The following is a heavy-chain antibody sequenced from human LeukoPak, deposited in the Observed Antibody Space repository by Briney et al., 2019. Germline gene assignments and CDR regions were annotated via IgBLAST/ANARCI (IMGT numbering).Heavy chain of an antibody. V-gene: IGHV4-34*01. D-gene: IGHD3-3*01. CDR1: GGSFSGYY. Sequence: SETLSLTCAVYGGSFSGYYWSWIRQPPGKGLEWIGEINHSGSTNYNPSLKSRVTISVDTSKNQFSLKLSSVTAADTAVYYCARGKLRFLEWLWAFDIWGQGTMVTVSS. J-gene: IGHJ3*02. CDR2: INHSGST. CDR3: ARGKLRFLEWLWAFDI.